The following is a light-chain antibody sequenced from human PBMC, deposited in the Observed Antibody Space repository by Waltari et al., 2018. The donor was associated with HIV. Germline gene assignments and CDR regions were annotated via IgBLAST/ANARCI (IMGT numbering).Light chain of an antibody. Sequence: SYVLAQPPSVSVAPGKTARITCGGNNIGSKSVHWYPQKPGQAPVVVIYYDSDRPSGIPERFSGSNSGNTATLTISRVEAGDEADYYCQVWDSSSDAYVFGTGTKVTVL. CDR1: NIGSKS. CDR3: QVWDSSSDAYV. J-gene: IGLJ1*01. V-gene: IGLV3-21*04. CDR2: YDS.